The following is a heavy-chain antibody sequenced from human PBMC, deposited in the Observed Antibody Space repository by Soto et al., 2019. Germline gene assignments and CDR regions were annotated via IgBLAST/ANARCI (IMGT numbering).Heavy chain of an antibody. CDR1: GFTFSSYW. CDR2: IKQDGSEK. Sequence: GGSLRLSCAASGFTFSSYWMSWVRQAPGKGLEWVANIKQDGSEKYYVDSVKGRFTISRDNAKNSLYLQMNSLRAEDTAVYYCARDFEYYDFWSGGPEDYWGQGTLVTVSS. J-gene: IGHJ4*02. V-gene: IGHV3-7*01. D-gene: IGHD3-3*01. CDR3: ARDFEYYDFWSGGPEDY.